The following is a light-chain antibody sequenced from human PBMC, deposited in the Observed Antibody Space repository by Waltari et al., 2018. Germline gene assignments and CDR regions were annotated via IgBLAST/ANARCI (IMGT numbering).Light chain of an antibody. J-gene: IGKJ2*01. CDR2: DAS. CDR3: QHRSNWPPS. V-gene: IGKV3-11*01. Sequence: EIVLTQSPATLSLSPGERATLSCRASQSIGSYLAWYQQKPGLAPSLLIYDASNRAAGIPARFSGSGSWTDFTLTISGLEPEDFAVYCCQHRSNWPPSFGQGTKVEIE. CDR1: QSIGSY.